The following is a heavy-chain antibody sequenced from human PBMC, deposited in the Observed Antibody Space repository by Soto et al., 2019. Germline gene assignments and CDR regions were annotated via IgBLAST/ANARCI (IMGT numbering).Heavy chain of an antibody. V-gene: IGHV3-23*01. D-gene: IGHD3-10*01. J-gene: IGHJ4*02. Sequence: GGSLRLSCAASGFTFSNYAMSWVRQAPGKGLEWVSTLSGSGGSTYYADSVKGRFTISRDNSKNTLFLQMNSLRVEDTAVYYCAKDPSYYGSGSYSYWGQGTLVTSPQ. CDR2: LSGSGGST. CDR1: GFTFSNYA. CDR3: AKDPSYYGSGSYSY.